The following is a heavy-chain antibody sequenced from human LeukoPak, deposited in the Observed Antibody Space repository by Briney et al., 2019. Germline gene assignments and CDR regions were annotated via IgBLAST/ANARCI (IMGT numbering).Heavy chain of an antibody. Sequence: ASVKVSCKASGYSFTSNYIHWVRQAPGQGLEWMGMIYPSGGSTSYAQKFQGRVTMTRDTSTSTVYMELSSLRSEDTAVYYCAREEMATITEFDIWGQGTMVTVSS. D-gene: IGHD5-24*01. CDR1: GYSFTSNY. CDR3: AREEMATITEFDI. J-gene: IGHJ3*02. V-gene: IGHV1-46*01. CDR2: IYPSGGST.